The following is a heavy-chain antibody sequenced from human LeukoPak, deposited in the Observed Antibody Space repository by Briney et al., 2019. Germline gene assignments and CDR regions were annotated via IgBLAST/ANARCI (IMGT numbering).Heavy chain of an antibody. J-gene: IGHJ4*02. CDR1: GDTVSSNIAA. V-gene: IGHV6-1*01. Sequence: SQTLSLTCAISGDTVSSNIAAWNWIRQFPSRGLEWLGRTYYRSQWNNDYAVSVKSRISINPDTSKNQFSLQLNSVTPEDTAVYYCARDLCSGGSCYWRFDYWGQGTLVTVPS. CDR3: ARDLCSGGSCYWRFDY. D-gene: IGHD2-15*01. CDR2: TYYRSQWNN.